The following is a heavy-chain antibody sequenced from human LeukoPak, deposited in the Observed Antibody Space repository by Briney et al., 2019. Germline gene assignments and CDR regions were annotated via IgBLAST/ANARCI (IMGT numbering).Heavy chain of an antibody. Sequence: QPGGSLRLSCAASGFTVSSNYMSWVRQAPGRGLEWVSVIYSGGSTYYADSVKGRFTISRDNSKNTLFLQMNSLRAGDTAVYYCARGTVTMVDYWGQGTLVTASS. CDR3: ARGTVTMVDY. CDR2: IYSGGST. J-gene: IGHJ4*02. V-gene: IGHV3-66*01. D-gene: IGHD3-10*01. CDR1: GFTVSSNY.